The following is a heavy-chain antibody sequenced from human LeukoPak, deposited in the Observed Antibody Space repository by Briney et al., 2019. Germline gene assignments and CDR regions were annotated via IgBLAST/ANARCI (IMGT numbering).Heavy chain of an antibody. D-gene: IGHD1-14*01. J-gene: IGHJ6*03. CDR1: GYTFTSYD. V-gene: IGHV1-8*03. CDR2: MNPNSGNT. Sequence: ASVKVSCKASGYTFTSYDINWVRQATGQGLEWLGWMNPNSGNTGYAQKFQGRVTITRNTSIRTAYMELSSLRSEDTAVYYCARGRMAVPTRLYYMDVWGKGTTVTVSS. CDR3: ARGRMAVPTRLYYMDV.